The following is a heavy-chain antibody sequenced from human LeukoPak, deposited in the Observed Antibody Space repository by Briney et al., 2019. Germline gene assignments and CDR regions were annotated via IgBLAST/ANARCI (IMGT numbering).Heavy chain of an antibody. V-gene: IGHV3-23*01. J-gene: IGHJ4*02. CDR3: AKDPRYYYDSSGSHTIPPH. Sequence: GGSLRLSCAASGFTFSSYAMSWVRQAPGKGLEWVSAISGSGGSTYYADSVKGRFTISRDNSKNTLYLQMNSLRAEDTAVYYCAKDPRYYYDSSGSHTIPPHWGQGTLVTVSS. CDR2: ISGSGGST. D-gene: IGHD3-22*01. CDR1: GFTFSSYA.